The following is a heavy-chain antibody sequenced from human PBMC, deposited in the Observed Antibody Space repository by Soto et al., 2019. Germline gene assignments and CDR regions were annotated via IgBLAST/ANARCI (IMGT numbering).Heavy chain of an antibody. Sequence: QVPLVQSGAEVKKPGASVKVSCKSSGYTFTSYGISWVRQAPGQGLEWMGWISAYNGNTNYAQKLQGRVTMTTDTSTSTAYMELRSLRSDDTAVYYCARDLVAIPNSGKSGDYWGQGTLVTVSS. V-gene: IGHV1-18*01. D-gene: IGHD3-10*01. CDR2: ISAYNGNT. CDR1: GYTFTSYG. J-gene: IGHJ4*02. CDR3: ARDLVAIPNSGKSGDY.